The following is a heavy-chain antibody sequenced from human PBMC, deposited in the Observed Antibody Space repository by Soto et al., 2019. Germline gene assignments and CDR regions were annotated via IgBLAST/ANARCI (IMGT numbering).Heavy chain of an antibody. Sequence: SETLSLTCSVSGGSISNSGNYWGWIRRPPGKGLEWIGTMDYSGGTSYNPSLKSRVTISADTSNNQFSLRLSSVTAADTAVYYCARRAPLYASESSRFDPWGQGALVTVSS. CDR2: MDYSGGT. D-gene: IGHD3-10*01. J-gene: IGHJ5*02. CDR1: GGSISNSGNY. CDR3: ARRAPLYASESSRFDP. V-gene: IGHV4-39*01.